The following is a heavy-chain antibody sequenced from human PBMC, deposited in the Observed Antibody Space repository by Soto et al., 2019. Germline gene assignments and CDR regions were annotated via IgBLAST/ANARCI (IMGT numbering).Heavy chain of an antibody. V-gene: IGHV3-23*01. CDR1: GFTFSSYA. CDR3: ARPYGGKIGDAPDL. D-gene: IGHD4-17*01. J-gene: IGHJ3*01. Sequence: GGSLRLSCVASGFTFSSYAMSWVRQVPGKGLEWVSTISDAAGSAYYVDSVKGRFTIPRDNSKKTLYLQMNSLRAEDSAVYNCARPYGGKIGDAPDLWGPGTMVTVSS. CDR2: ISDAAGSA.